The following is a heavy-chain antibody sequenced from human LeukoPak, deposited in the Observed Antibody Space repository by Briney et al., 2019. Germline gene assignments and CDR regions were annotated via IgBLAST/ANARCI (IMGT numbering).Heavy chain of an antibody. CDR3: ASGFPGYSGFDNWFDP. CDR2: IIPIFGTA. CDR1: GGTFSSYA. D-gene: IGHD5-12*01. V-gene: IGHV1-69*13. J-gene: IGHJ5*02. Sequence: GASVKVFCKASGGTFSSYAISWVRQAPGQGLEWMGGIIPIFGTANYAQKFQGRVTITADESTSTAYMELSSLRSEDTAVYYCASGFPGYSGFDNWFDPWGQGTLVTVSS.